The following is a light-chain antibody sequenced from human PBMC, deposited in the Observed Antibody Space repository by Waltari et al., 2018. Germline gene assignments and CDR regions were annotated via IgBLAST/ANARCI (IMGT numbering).Light chain of an antibody. CDR1: SGDIGAYNH. J-gene: IGLJ2*01. CDR2: DVN. CDR3: SSYTGDNTVI. Sequence: QSALTQPASVSGSPGQSITISCTGTSGDIGAYNHVSWYQLHPGKPPKLMIYDVNKRPSGVSFLFSASKSGNTASLAISGLQAEDEADFFCSSYTGDNTVIFGGGTKLTVL. V-gene: IGLV2-14*03.